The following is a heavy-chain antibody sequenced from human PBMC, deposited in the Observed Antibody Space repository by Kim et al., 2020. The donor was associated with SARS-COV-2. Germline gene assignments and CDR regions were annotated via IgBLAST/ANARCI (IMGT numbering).Heavy chain of an antibody. CDR2: IYYSGST. CDR1: GGSISSYY. D-gene: IGHD4-17*01. V-gene: IGHV4-59*01. J-gene: IGHJ2*01. CDR3: ARATDYGDYDWYFDL. Sequence: SETLSLTCTVSGGSISSYYWSWIRQPPGKGLEWIGYIYYSGSTNYNPSLKSRVTISVDTSKNQFSLKLSSVTAADTAVYYCARATDYGDYDWYFDLWGRG.